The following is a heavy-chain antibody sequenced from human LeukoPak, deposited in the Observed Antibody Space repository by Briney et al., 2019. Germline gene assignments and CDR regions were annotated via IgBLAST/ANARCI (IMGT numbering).Heavy chain of an antibody. Sequence: GGSLRLSCAASGFTVSSNYMSWVRQAPGKGLEWVSVIYSGGSTYYADSVKGRFTISRDNSKNTLYLQMNSLRAEDTAVYYCARVVSSSPTSWGQRTLVTVSS. CDR1: GFTVSSNY. J-gene: IGHJ4*02. V-gene: IGHV3-53*01. CDR3: ARVVSSSPTS. D-gene: IGHD6-6*01. CDR2: IYSGGST.